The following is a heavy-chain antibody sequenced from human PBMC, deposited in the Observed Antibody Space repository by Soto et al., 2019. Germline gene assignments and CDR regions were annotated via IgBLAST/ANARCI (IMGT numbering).Heavy chain of an antibody. J-gene: IGHJ4*02. CDR2: ISYDGSNK. Sequence: VGALRLSCAASGFTFSSYGMHWVRQAPGKGLEWVAVISYDGSNKYYADSVKGRFTISRDNSKNTLYLQMNSLRAEDTAVYYCAKRFRSGYSYGTPFDYWGQGTLVTVSS. D-gene: IGHD5-18*01. CDR1: GFTFSSYG. CDR3: AKRFRSGYSYGTPFDY. V-gene: IGHV3-30*18.